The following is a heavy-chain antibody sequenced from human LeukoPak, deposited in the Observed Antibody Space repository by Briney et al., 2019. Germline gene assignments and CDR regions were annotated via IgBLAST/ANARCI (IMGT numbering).Heavy chain of an antibody. CDR3: ARRFDS. J-gene: IGHJ4*02. V-gene: IGHV3-48*01. CDR2: IGPGGDI. Sequence: PGGPLRLSCAASGFSFTAYSMNWVRQAPGRGLEWISYIGPGGDIYYADSVTGRFTVSRDTANNLLYLQMNGLRVEDTGVYYCARRFDSWGQGTLVTVSS. CDR1: GFSFTAYS.